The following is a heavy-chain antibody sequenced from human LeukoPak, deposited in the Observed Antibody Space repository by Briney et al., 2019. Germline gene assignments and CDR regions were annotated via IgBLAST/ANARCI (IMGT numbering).Heavy chain of an antibody. CDR2: IYSSGST. D-gene: IGHD3-10*01. CDR3: ARVFDSGSQAYFYYMDV. CDR1: GGSIRGYY. Sequence: PSETLSLTCNVSGGSIRGYYWSWIRQPPGKGLEWIGYIYSSGSTNYNPSLKSRVTMSVDTSKNQFSLKVSSVTAADTAVYYCARVFDSGSQAYFYYMDVWGKGTTVTIFS. J-gene: IGHJ6*03. V-gene: IGHV4-59*01.